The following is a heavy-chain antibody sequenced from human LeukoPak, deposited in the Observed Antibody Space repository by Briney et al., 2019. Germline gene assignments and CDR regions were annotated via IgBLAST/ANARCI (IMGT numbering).Heavy chain of an antibody. CDR2: IYYSGST. J-gene: IGHJ4*02. CDR3: ASSGYSSSWYGNY. CDR1: GVSISSSSYY. V-gene: IGHV4-39*01. Sequence: SETLSLTCTVSGVSISSSSYYWGWIRRPPGKGLEWIGSIYYSGSTYYNPSLKSRVTISVDTSKNQFSLRLSSVTAADTAVYYCASSGYSSSWYGNYWGQGTLVTVSS. D-gene: IGHD6-13*01.